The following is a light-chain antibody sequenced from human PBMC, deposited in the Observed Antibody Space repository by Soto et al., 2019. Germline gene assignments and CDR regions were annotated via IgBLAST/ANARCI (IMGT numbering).Light chain of an antibody. Sequence: EIVMTQSPATLSVSPGESATLSCRASQNVSSNLAWYQQKPGQAPRLLIYGASTRATGIPARFSGSGSGTEFTLTISSLQSEDFAVYYCPQYNNWPPWTFGQGNKV. CDR1: QNVSSN. CDR3: PQYNNWPPWT. J-gene: IGKJ1*01. CDR2: GAS. V-gene: IGKV3-15*01.